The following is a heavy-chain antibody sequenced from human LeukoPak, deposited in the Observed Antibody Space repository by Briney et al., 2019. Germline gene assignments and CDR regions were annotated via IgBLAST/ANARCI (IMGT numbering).Heavy chain of an antibody. CDR3: VRGGAATWS. V-gene: IGHV3-74*01. J-gene: IGHJ5*02. Sequence: GGSLRLSCAASGFTFKNSWMHWVRQAPGKGPVWVSRISDGGSSTTYADSVKGRFTISRDDAKNTLYLQMNSLRAEDTAVYYCVRGGAATWSWGQGTLVTVSS. CDR1: GFTFKNSW. D-gene: IGHD2-15*01. CDR2: ISDGGSST.